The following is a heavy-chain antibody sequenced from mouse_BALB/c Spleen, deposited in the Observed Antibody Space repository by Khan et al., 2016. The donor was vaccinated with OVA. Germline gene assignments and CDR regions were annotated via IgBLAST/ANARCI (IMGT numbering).Heavy chain of an antibody. CDR1: GYSITSDYA. D-gene: IGHD1-1*01. J-gene: IGHJ2*01. Sequence: EVQLQESGPGLVKPSQSLSLTCTVTGYSITSDYAWNWIQQFPGNKLEWMGYISYSGRTSYNPSLKSRISITRDTYKHQFFLQLNSVTTEDTATYYCARSVTITTVVATDFDYWGQGTTLTVSS. V-gene: IGHV3-2*02. CDR3: ARSVTITTVVATDFDY. CDR2: ISYSGRT.